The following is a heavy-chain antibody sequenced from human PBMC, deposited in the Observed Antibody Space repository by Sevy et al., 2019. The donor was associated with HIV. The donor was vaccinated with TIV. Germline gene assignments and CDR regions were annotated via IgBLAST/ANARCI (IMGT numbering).Heavy chain of an antibody. D-gene: IGHD6-13*01. CDR1: GYTFTSYD. CDR3: ARTEPGIAAYGMDV. CDR2: MNPNSGNT. Sequence: ASVKVSCKASGYTFTSYDINWVRQATGQGLEWMGWMNPNSGNTGYAQKFQGRVTMTRNTSISTAYMELSSLRSEGTAVYYCARTEPGIAAYGMDVWDQGTTVTVSS. J-gene: IGHJ6*02. V-gene: IGHV1-8*01.